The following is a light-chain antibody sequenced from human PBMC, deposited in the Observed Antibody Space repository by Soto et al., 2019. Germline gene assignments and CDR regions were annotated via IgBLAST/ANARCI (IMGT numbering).Light chain of an antibody. CDR1: SNDVGYYNY. V-gene: IGLV2-14*01. J-gene: IGLJ3*02. Sequence: QSALSQPASVSGSPGQSITICCNGTSNDVGYYNYVSWYQQHPGQAPKLMISEVTTRPSGVSDRFSGSKSGNTASLTISRLQAEDEAHYDCSSYTTAYTQVFGGGTKLTVL. CDR2: EVT. CDR3: SSYTTAYTQV.